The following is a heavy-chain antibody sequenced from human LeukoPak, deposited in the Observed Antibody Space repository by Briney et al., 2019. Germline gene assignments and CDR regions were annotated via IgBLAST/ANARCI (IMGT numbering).Heavy chain of an antibody. CDR2: INHSGST. J-gene: IGHJ4*02. CDR1: GGSFSGYY. CDR3: ARDYYGSGSY. D-gene: IGHD3-10*01. V-gene: IGHV4-34*01. Sequence: SETLSLTRAVYGGSFSGYYWSWIRQPPGKGLEWIGEINHSGSTNYNPSLKSRVTISVDTSKNQFSLKLSSVTAADTAVYYCARDYYGSGSYWGQGTLVTVSS.